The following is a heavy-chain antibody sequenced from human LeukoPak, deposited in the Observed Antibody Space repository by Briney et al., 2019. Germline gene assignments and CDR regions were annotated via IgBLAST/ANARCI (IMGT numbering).Heavy chain of an antibody. J-gene: IGHJ4*02. Sequence: SETLSLTCAVSLGSLTRTISCCGWIRQSQGEGLEWICPIFDRGVTSYTPSLKSRVNLSVHESMNQFPLNLESADAAVTAVYYCVRPGDNAPVLAFDSWGQGLLVTVSS. CDR1: LGSLTRTISC. CDR2: IFDRGVT. V-gene: IGHV4-39*01. CDR3: VRPGDNAPVLAFDS. D-gene: IGHD2-15*01.